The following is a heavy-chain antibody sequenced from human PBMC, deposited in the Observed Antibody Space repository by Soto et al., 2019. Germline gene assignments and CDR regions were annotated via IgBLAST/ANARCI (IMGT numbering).Heavy chain of an antibody. D-gene: IGHD1-26*01. V-gene: IGHV3-30*18. CDR2: ISYGGSNK. Sequence: GWSLRLSCAASGFTFSSYGMHWVRQAPGKGLEWVAVISYGGSNKYYADSVKGRFTISRDNSKNTLYLQMNSLRAEETAVYYCSKDRGSGTNYYYYGMDVWGQGTTVTVS. CDR1: GFTFSSYG. J-gene: IGHJ6*02. CDR3: SKDRGSGTNYYYYGMDV.